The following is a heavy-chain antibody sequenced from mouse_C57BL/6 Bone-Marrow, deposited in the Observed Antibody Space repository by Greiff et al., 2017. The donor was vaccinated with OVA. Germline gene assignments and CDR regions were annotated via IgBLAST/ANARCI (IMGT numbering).Heavy chain of an antibody. J-gene: IGHJ4*01. CDR2: ISNGGGST. V-gene: IGHV5-12*01. CDR1: GFTFSDYY. CDR3: ARRGWLLSYYAMDY. D-gene: IGHD2-3*01. Sequence: EVMLVESGGGLVQPGGSLKLSCAASGFTFSDYYMYWVRQTPEKRLEWVAYISNGGGSTYYPDTVKGRFTISRDNAKNTLYLQMSRLKSEDTAMYYCARRGWLLSYYAMDYWGQGTSVTVSS.